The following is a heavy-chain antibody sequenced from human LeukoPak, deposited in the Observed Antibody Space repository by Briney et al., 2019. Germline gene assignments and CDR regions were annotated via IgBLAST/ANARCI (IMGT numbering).Heavy chain of an antibody. V-gene: IGHV1-2*02. D-gene: IGHD4-17*01. CDR2: INPNSGGT. CDR1: GYTFTGYY. J-gene: IGHJ3*02. CDR3: ATPYGDYVKDAFDI. Sequence: ASVNVSCKASGYTFTGYYIHWVRQAPGQGLGWMGWINPNSGGTNYAQKFQGRVTMTRDTSISTAYMELSRLRSDDTAVYYCATPYGDYVKDAFDIWGQGTMVTVSS.